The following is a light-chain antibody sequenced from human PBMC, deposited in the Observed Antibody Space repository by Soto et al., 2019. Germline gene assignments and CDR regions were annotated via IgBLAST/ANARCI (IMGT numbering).Light chain of an antibody. CDR2: KVS. CDR1: QSLLYIDGNTY. Sequence: DVVMTQSPLSLPVTLGQPASISCRSRQSLLYIDGNTYLSWFQQRPGQSPRRLIYKVSDRDSGVPDRFSGSGSGTDFTLRISRVEAEDVGVYYCMQGTHWWTFGQGTKVEI. J-gene: IGKJ1*01. CDR3: MQGTHWWT. V-gene: IGKV2-30*01.